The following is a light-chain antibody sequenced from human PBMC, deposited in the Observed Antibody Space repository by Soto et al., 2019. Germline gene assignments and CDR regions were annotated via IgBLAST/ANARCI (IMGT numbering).Light chain of an antibody. J-gene: IGKJ1*01. Sequence: DIQLTQSPSFLSASVGDRVTITCRASQDISSYLAWYQQRPGKVPRLLTHSASTLQSGVPSRFSATGSGTTFTITISSLQPEDIATYCCQQLNRFPRTFGQGTKVEV. CDR1: QDISSY. V-gene: IGKV1-9*01. CDR2: SAS. CDR3: QQLNRFPRT.